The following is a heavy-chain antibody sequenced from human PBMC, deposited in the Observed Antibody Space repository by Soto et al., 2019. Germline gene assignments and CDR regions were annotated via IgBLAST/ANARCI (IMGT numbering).Heavy chain of an antibody. CDR2: IYHSGST. D-gene: IGHD2-2*02. J-gene: IGHJ5*02. CDR3: ARDRSRYCSSTSCYRAWFDP. Sequence: SETLSLTCSVSGDSMNNGDYFWTWIRQTPGKGLEWIGEIYHSGSTNYNPSLKSRVTISVDKSKNQFSLKLSSVTAADTAVYYCARDRSRYCSSTSCYRAWFDPWGQGTLVTVS. CDR1: GDSMNNGDY. V-gene: IGHV4-4*02.